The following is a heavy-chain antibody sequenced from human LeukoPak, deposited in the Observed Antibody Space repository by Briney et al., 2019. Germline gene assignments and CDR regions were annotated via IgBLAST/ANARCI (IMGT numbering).Heavy chain of an antibody. V-gene: IGHV4-34*01. CDR2: INHSGST. Sequence: PSETLSLTCAVYGGSFSGYYWGWFRQPPGKGLEWIGEINHSGSTNYNPSLKSRVTISVDTSKNQFSLKLSSVTAADTAVYYCARGVGVIDYWGQGTLVTVSS. D-gene: IGHD3-16*02. CDR3: ARGVGVIDY. CDR1: GGSFSGYY. J-gene: IGHJ4*02.